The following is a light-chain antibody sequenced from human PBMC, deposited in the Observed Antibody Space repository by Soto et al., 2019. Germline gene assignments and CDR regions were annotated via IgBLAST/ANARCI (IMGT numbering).Light chain of an antibody. J-gene: IGLJ3*02. CDR2: EVS. CDR1: SSDVGAYHY. Sequence: QSALTQPASVSGSPGQSITISCTGTSSDVGAYHYVSWYQQHPGKAPKLMIYEVSNRPSGVSNRFSGSKSGNTASLTISGLQAEDEGDYYCSSYTSGSTWVFGGGTKLNVL. CDR3: SSYTSGSTWV. V-gene: IGLV2-14*01.